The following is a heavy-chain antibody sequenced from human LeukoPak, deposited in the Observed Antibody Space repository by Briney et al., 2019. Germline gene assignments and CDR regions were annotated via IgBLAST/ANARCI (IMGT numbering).Heavy chain of an antibody. CDR3: AHSGRMATTAGDFDY. V-gene: IGHV2-5*02. D-gene: IGHD5-24*01. Sequence: ESGPTLVNPTQTLTLTCTFSGFSLTTGGVGVGWVRHPPGKALEWLALIYWDDDKRYSPSLKSRLTITKDTSKNQVVLKMTNMDPVNTATYYCAHSGRMATTAGDFDYWGQGTLVTVSS. CDR2: IYWDDDK. CDR1: GFSLTTGGVG. J-gene: IGHJ4*02.